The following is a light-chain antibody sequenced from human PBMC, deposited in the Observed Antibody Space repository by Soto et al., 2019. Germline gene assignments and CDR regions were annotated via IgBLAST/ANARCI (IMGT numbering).Light chain of an antibody. CDR2: DAS. CDR1: QSVSSY. J-gene: IGKJ1*01. V-gene: IGKV3-11*01. Sequence: EIVMTQSPATLSVSPGERATLYCRASQSVSSYLAWYQQKPGQAPRLLIYDASNRATGIPARFSGSGSGTDFTLTISSLEPEDFAVYYCQQRSNWPPSWTFGQGTKVDIK. CDR3: QQRSNWPPSWT.